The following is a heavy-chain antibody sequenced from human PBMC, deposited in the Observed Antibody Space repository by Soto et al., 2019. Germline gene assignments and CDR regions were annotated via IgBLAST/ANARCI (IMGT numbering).Heavy chain of an antibody. V-gene: IGHV1-58*01. J-gene: IGHJ4*02. CDR1: GFTFSRSV. CDR3: AAGNLAREGAPRGAAY. Sequence: SVKVSCKASGFTFSRSVVQWVRQSRGQRPEWIGWIVVGSGDTSYAQNFQERVTITRDVSTSTGYMELSSLRSDDTAVYYCAAGNLAREGAPRGAAYWGQETVLPVSS. D-gene: IGHD6-25*01. CDR2: IVVGSGDT.